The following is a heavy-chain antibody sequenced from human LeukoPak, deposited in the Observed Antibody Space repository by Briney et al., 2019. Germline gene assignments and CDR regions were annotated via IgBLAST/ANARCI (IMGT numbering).Heavy chain of an antibody. Sequence: GGSLRLSCAASGFTFSGSGMHWVRQAPGKGLEWVAFIRYHGSDKYYADSVKGRFTISRDNSKNTLYLQMNSLRPEDTSVYFCARSPTSWYFDYWGQGTLVTVSS. CDR1: GFTFSGSG. CDR3: ARSPTSWYFDY. D-gene: IGHD2-2*01. V-gene: IGHV3-30*02. J-gene: IGHJ4*02. CDR2: IRYHGSDK.